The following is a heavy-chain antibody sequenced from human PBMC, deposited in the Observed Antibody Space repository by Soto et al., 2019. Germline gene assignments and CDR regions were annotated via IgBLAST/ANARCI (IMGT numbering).Heavy chain of an antibody. CDR2: IWSDGSNK. J-gene: IGHJ4*02. CDR1: GFTFSSYG. CDR3: ARAAYYYDSSGYYPGDY. Sequence: PGGSLRLSCAASGFTFSSYGMHWVRQAPGKGLEWVAVIWSDGSNKYYADSVKGRFTISRDNSKNTLYLQMNSLRAEDTAVYYCARAAYYYDSSGYYPGDYWGQGSLVTVSS. D-gene: IGHD3-22*01. V-gene: IGHV3-33*01.